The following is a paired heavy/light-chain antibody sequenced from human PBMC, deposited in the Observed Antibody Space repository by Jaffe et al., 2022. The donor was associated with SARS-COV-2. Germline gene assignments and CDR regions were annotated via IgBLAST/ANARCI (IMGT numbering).Heavy chain of an antibody. CDR1: GFKFDKKW. J-gene: IGHJ4*02. Sequence: EVQLVESGGGSVKPGESLRLSCATSGFKFDKKWMGWARQAPGKGLEWIGRIKSKSDGGTIDYAAPVKGRFIISRDDSKKTVYLQVNTLTPEDTGIYYCNTDPREWGQGTLVTVSS. V-gene: IGHV3-15*01. CDR2: IKSKSDGGTI. D-gene: IGHD1-26*01. CDR3: NTDPRE.
Light chain of an antibody. V-gene: IGLV7-46*01. CDR2: DTS. Sequence: QALVTQEPSLTVSPGGTVTLTCGSSTGAVTSGHYPYWFQQKPGQAPRTVIYDTSNKQPWTPARFSGSLLGGKAALTLSGAQREDEAEYFCLLSYSDARVFGGGTKLTVL. CDR3: LLSYSDARV. CDR1: TGAVTSGHY. J-gene: IGLJ2*01.